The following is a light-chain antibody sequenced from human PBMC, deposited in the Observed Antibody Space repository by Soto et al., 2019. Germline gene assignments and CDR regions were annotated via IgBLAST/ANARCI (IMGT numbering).Light chain of an antibody. CDR3: SSYASSITLV. CDR1: SSDVGGYNY. Sequence: QSALTQPAYVSGSPGQSITISCTGTSSDVGGYNYVSWYQEHPVKAPKLMIYDVNNRPSGVSKRFSGYKSGNTASLTISGLQAEDEGEYYCSSYASSITLVFGGGTKLTVL. CDR2: DVN. V-gene: IGLV2-14*01. J-gene: IGLJ2*01.